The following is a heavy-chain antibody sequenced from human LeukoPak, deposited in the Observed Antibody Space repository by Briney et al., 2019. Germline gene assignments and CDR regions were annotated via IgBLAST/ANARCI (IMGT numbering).Heavy chain of an antibody. D-gene: IGHD6-19*01. CDR3: AKVGYSSGWYTFGDYYYYMDV. J-gene: IGHJ6*03. Sequence: GGSLRLSCAASGFTFSSYGMHWVRQAPGKGLEWVAFIRYDGSNKYYADSVKGRFTISRDNSKNTLYLQMNSLRAEDTAVYYCAKVGYSSGWYTFGDYYYYMDVWGKGTTVTVSS. CDR2: IRYDGSNK. CDR1: GFTFSSYG. V-gene: IGHV3-30*02.